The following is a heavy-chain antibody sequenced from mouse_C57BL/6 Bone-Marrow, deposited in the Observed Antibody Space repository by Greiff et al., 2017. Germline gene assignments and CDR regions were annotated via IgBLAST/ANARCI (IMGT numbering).Heavy chain of an antibody. V-gene: IGHV1-82*01. Sequence: QVQLQQSGPELVKPGASVKISCKASGYAFSSSWMNWVKQRPGKGLEWIGRIYPGDGDTNYNGKFKGKATLTADKSSSTAYMQLSSLTSEDSEVYFCARRAYEYDWYFDVWGTGTTVTVSS. J-gene: IGHJ1*03. CDR3: ARRAYEYDWYFDV. CDR1: GYAFSSSW. D-gene: IGHD2-4*01. CDR2: IYPGDGDT.